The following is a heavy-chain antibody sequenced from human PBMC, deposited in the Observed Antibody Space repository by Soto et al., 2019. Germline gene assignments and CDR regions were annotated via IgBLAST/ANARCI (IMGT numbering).Heavy chain of an antibody. V-gene: IGHV6-1*01. D-gene: IGHD6-19*01. Sequence: PSQTLSLTCAISGDSVSSNSAAWNWIRQSPSRGLEWLGRAYYRSKWYNDYAVSVKSRITINPDTTKNQISLQVNSVAPEDTAVYYCARESAGTYYLDYWGQGTMVTVSS. J-gene: IGHJ4*02. CDR2: AYYRSKWYN. CDR1: GDSVSSNSAA. CDR3: ARESAGTYYLDY.